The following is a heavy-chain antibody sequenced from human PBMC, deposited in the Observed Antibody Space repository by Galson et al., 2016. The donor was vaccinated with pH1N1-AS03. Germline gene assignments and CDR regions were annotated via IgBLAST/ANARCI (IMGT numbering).Heavy chain of an antibody. V-gene: IGHV4-4*02. CDR2: IYHTGST. D-gene: IGHD3-10*01. J-gene: IGHJ6*02. CDR1: GGSVSSNTW. Sequence: ETLSLTCDVSGGSVSSNTWWSWVRQPPGKGLEWIGYIYHTGSTYYNPSLKSRVTISVDRSKNHFSLKLTSVTAADTAVYYCARDRISLVRGSFYYYGMDVWGQGTTVTVSS. CDR3: ARDRISLVRGSFYYYGMDV.